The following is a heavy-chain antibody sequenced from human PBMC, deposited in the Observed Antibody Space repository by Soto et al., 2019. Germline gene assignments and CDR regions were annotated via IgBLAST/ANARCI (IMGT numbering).Heavy chain of an antibody. D-gene: IGHD3-16*02. CDR2: ISYDGSNK. J-gene: IGHJ3*02. CDR1: GFTFSSYG. V-gene: IGHV3-30*18. CDR3: AKSDEADDYVWGSYRHDAFDI. Sequence: GGSLRLSCAASGFTFSSYGMHWVRQAPGKGLEWVAVISYDGSNKYYADSVKGRFTISRDNSKNTLYLQMNSLRAEDTAVYYCAKSDEADDYVWGSYRHDAFDIWGQGTMVTVSS.